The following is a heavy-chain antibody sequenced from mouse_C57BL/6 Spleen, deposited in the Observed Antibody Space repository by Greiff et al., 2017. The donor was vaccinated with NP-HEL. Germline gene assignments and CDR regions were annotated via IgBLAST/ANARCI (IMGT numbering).Heavy chain of an antibody. CDR2: ISSGGSYT. Sequence: EVKLMESGGDLVKPGGSLKLSCAASGFTFSSYGMSWVRQTPDKRLEWVATISSGGSYTYYPDSVKGRFTISRDNAKNTLYLQMSSLKSEDTAMYYCARQDDYDYFDYWGQGTTLTVSS. CDR1: GFTFSSYG. D-gene: IGHD2-4*01. CDR3: ARQDDYDYFDY. V-gene: IGHV5-6*01. J-gene: IGHJ2*01.